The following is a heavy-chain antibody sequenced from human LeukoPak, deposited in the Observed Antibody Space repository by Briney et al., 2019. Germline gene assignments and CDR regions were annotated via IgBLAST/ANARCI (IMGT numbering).Heavy chain of an antibody. Sequence: PGGSLRLSCAASGFTFSSYSMNWVRQAPGKGPEWVSSISSSSSYIYYADSVKGRFTISRDNAKNSLYLQMNSLRAEDTAVYYCARGGSGSYRSHYYYGMDVWGQGTTVTVSS. D-gene: IGHD3-10*01. V-gene: IGHV3-21*01. CDR2: ISSSSSYI. CDR1: GFTFSSYS. CDR3: ARGGSGSYRSHYYYGMDV. J-gene: IGHJ6*02.